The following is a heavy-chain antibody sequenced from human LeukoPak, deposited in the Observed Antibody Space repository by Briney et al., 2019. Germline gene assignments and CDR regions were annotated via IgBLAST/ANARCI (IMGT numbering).Heavy chain of an antibody. V-gene: IGHV3-74*01. CDR2: INTDGSST. CDR1: GFTFRSYW. CDR3: AGGRGIYYDSSGYYYLDY. D-gene: IGHD3-22*01. J-gene: IGHJ4*02. Sequence: GGSLRLSCAASGFTFRSYWMHWVRQAPGKGRVWVSRINTDGSSTSYADSVKGRFTISRDNAKNTLYLQMNSLRADEDTAVYYCAGGRGIYYDSSGYYYLDYWGQGTLVTVSS.